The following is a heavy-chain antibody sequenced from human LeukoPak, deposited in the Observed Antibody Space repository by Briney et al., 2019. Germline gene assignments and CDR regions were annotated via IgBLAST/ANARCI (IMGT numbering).Heavy chain of an antibody. D-gene: IGHD6-6*01. CDR1: GFTFTTYD. CDR2: ISRDNAYM. Sequence: GESLRLSCAASGFTFTTYDMNWVRQAPGKGLEWVSYISRDNAYMYLADSVKGRFTISRDNAKNSLYLQMNSLRGEDTAVYYCARDDASTARASGMDVWGKGTTVTVSS. J-gene: IGHJ6*04. V-gene: IGHV3-21*01. CDR3: ARDDASTARASGMDV.